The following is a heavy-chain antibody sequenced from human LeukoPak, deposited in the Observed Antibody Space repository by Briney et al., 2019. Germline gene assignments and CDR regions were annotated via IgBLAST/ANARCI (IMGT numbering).Heavy chain of an antibody. J-gene: IGHJ2*01. Sequence: GGSLRLSCAASGFTFNSYAMGWVRQAPGKGLEWVSDISDSGGNTYYADSVKGRFTLSRDNAKNTLYLQMNSMRAVDTAVYYCATESGYTVSDGAYWHFDLWGRGNPVTVSS. D-gene: IGHD5-18*01. CDR2: ISDSGGNT. CDR3: ATESGYTVSDGAYWHFDL. CDR1: GFTFNSYA. V-gene: IGHV3-23*01.